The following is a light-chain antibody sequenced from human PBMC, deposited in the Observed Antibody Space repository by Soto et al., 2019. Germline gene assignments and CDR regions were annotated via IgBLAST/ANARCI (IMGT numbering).Light chain of an antibody. J-gene: IGLJ3*02. CDR1: GSDVGRYNY. Sequence: QSALTQPASVSGSPGQSITISCTGTGSDVGRYNYVSWYQQYPGKVPKLMIYEVSNRPSGVSIRFSGSKSGNTASLTISGLQAEDEADYYCTSYTTISTWVFGGGTKLTVL. V-gene: IGLV2-14*01. CDR2: EVS. CDR3: TSYTTISTWV.